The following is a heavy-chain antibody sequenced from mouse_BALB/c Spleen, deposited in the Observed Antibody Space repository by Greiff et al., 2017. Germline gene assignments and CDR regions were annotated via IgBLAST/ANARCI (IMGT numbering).Heavy chain of an antibody. Sequence: VQLQQSGAELVRPGVPVKISCKGSGYTFTDYAMHWVKQSHAKSLEWIGVISTYYGDASYNQKFKGKATMTVDKSSSTAYMELARLTSEDSAIYYCARCPYYYGSSYDAMDYWGQGTSVTVSS. CDR1: GYTFTDYA. CDR2: ISTYYGDA. V-gene: IGHV1S137*01. D-gene: IGHD1-1*01. J-gene: IGHJ4*01. CDR3: ARCPYYYGSSYDAMDY.